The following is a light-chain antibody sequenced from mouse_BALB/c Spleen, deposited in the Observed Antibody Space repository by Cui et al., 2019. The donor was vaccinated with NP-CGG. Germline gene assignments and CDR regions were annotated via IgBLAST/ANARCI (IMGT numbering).Light chain of an antibody. V-gene: IGLV1*01. CDR3: ALWYSNHWV. CDR2: GTD. CDR1: TGAFATSNY. J-gene: IGLJ1*01. Sequence: QAVVTHDTALCTSPGETLTLTCRSITGAFATSNYANWVQEKPDHLFTGLIGGTDNRAPGVPARFSGSLMGDKAALTITGAQTEDEAIYFCALWYSNHWVFGGGTKLTVL.